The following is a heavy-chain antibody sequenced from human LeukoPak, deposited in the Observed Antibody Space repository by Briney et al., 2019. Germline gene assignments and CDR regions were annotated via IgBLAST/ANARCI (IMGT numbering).Heavy chain of an antibody. V-gene: IGHV1-18*01. J-gene: IGHJ4*02. CDR2: INAYNGNT. Sequence: ASVKVSCKASGYTFTSYGFSWVRQAPGQGLEWMGWINAYNGNTNYAQKLQGRVTMTTDTSTSTAYMELTSLRFDDTAVYYCARRQGTTLSFDYWGQGTLVTVSS. D-gene: IGHD1-1*01. CDR1: GYTFTSYG. CDR3: ARRQGTTLSFDY.